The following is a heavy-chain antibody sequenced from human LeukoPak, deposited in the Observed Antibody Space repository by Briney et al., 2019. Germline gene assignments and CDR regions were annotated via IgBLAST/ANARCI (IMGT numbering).Heavy chain of an antibody. Sequence: SETLSLTCTVSGGSISSYYWSWIRQPPGKGLEWIGDIYYSGSTNYNPSLKSRVTISVDTSKNQFSLKLSSVTAADTAVYYCARGPPRNRGVGLYYYYYYMDVWGKGTTVTVSS. J-gene: IGHJ6*03. CDR2: IYYSGST. V-gene: IGHV4-59*12. D-gene: IGHD3-10*01. CDR1: GGSISSYY. CDR3: ARGPPRNRGVGLYYYYYYMDV.